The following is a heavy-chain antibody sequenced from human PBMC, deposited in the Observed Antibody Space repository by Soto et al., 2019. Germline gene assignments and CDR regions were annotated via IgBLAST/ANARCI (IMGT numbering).Heavy chain of an antibody. V-gene: IGHV3-7*03. CDR2: IKQDGSEK. D-gene: IGHD2-15*01. J-gene: IGHJ4*02. Sequence: QPGGSLRRSCVASGFTLSSNRMSWVRQAPGKGLEWVANIKQDGSEKYYVDSVKGRFTISRDNAKNSLYLQMNSLRAEDTAVYYCARQIKDIVVVVAAQRGYFDYWGPGTVVTVS. CDR1: GFTLSSNR. CDR3: ARQIKDIVVVVAAQRGYFDY.